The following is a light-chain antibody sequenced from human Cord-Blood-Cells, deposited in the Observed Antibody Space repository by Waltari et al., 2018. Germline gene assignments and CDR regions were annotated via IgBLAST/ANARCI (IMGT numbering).Light chain of an antibody. CDR2: STN. CDR1: ISNIESNT. V-gene: IGLV1-44*01. Sequence: QSVLTQPPSASETPGQRVTISCAGSISNIESNTVNWYQQLPGTAPKLLIYSTNQRPSGVPDRFSGYKSGTSASLAISGLQSEDEADYYCAAWDDSLNGRVVFGGGTKLTVL. CDR3: AAWDDSLNGRVV. J-gene: IGLJ2*01.